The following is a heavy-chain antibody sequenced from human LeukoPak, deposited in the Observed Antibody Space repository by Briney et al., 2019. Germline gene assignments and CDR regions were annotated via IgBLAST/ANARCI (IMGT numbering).Heavy chain of an antibody. Sequence: HAGGSLRLSCAASGFTFSSYGMHWVRQAPGKGLEWGAFIRFDGSNKYYADSVKGRFIISRDNSRSTLYLQMNSLRAEDTAVYYCAKDRTRYVPGYFDYWGQGILVTVSS. CDR1: GFTFSSYG. V-gene: IGHV3-30*02. CDR2: IRFDGSNK. CDR3: AKDRTRYVPGYFDY. J-gene: IGHJ4*02. D-gene: IGHD3-9*01.